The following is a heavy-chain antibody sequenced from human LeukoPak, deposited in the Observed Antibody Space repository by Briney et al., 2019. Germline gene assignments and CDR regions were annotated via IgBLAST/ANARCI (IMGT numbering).Heavy chain of an antibody. CDR2: IYYSGST. CDR1: GGSISSYY. CDR3: ARESRNGSLTFDY. Sequence: SETLSLTCTVSGGSISSYYWSWIRQPPGKGLEWIGYIYYSGSTNYNPSLKSRVTISVDTSKNQFSLKLSSVTAADTAVYYCARESRNGSLTFDYWGQGTLVTVSS. V-gene: IGHV4-59*01. J-gene: IGHJ4*02. D-gene: IGHD2-8*01.